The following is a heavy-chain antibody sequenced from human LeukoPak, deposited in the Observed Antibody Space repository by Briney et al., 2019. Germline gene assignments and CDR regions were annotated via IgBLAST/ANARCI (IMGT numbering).Heavy chain of an antibody. CDR3: AGSATYSSSPGGLDY. V-gene: IGHV4-34*01. CDR1: GGSFSGYY. J-gene: IGHJ4*02. D-gene: IGHD6-13*01. CDR2: INHSGST. Sequence: SETLSLTCAVYGGSFSGYYWSWIRQPPGKGVEWIGEINHSGSTNYNPSLKSRVTMSVDTSKNQFSLKLSSVTAADTAVYYCAGSATYSSSPGGLDYWGQGTLVTVSS.